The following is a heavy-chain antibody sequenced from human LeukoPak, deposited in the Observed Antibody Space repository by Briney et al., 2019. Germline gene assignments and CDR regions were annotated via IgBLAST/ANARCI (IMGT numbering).Heavy chain of an antibody. CDR1: GGSFSGYY. CDR2: INHSGSS. D-gene: IGHD6-19*01. J-gene: IGHJ4*02. Sequence: KSSETLSLTCAVYGGSFSGYYWSWIRQPPGKGLEWIGEINHSGSSNYNPSLESRVTISVDTSKNQFSLRLTSMTAADTAVYYCARGKWLDNSWGQGTLVTVSS. CDR3: ARGKWLDNS. V-gene: IGHV4-34*01.